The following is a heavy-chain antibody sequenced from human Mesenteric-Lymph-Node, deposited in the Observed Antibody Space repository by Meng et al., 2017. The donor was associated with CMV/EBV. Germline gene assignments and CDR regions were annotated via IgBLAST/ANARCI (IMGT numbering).Heavy chain of an antibody. CDR1: GYTFTGYD. CDR2: LNPNTGNT. V-gene: IGHV1-8*03. D-gene: IGHD3-16*01. CDR3: ARDTGGDHGMDV. Sequence: ASVKVSCKASGYTFTGYDINWVRQATGQGLEWMGWLNPNTGNTGYAQKFQGRVTFTRITSISTAYMEVSSLRSEDTAVYYCARDTGGDHGMDVWGQGTTVTVSS. J-gene: IGHJ6*02.